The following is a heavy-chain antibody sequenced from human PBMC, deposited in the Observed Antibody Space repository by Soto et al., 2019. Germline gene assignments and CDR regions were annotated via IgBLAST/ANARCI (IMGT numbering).Heavy chain of an antibody. V-gene: IGHV3-11*04. CDR2: ISSSSSTI. Sequence: PGGSLRLSCAASGFTFSDYYMSWIRQAPEKGLEWVSYISSSSSTIYYADSVKGRFTISRDNAKNSLYLQMNSLRDEDTAVYYCARDLDDSSGYYLYYYYYYGMDVWGQGTTVTVSS. CDR1: GFTFSDYY. CDR3: ARDLDDSSGYYLYYYYYYGMDV. D-gene: IGHD3-22*01. J-gene: IGHJ6*02.